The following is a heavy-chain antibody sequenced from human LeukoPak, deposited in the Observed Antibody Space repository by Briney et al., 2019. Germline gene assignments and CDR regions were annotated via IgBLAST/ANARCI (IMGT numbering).Heavy chain of an antibody. CDR1: GFTFSSYG. CDR3: AREWIQTFDY. D-gene: IGHD5-18*01. V-gene: IGHV3-21*01. J-gene: IGHJ4*02. CDR2: ISSSSSYI. Sequence: GGSLRLSCAASGFTFSSYGMHWVRQAPGKGLEWVSSISSSSSYIYYADSVKGRFTISRDNAKNLLYLQMNSLRAEDTAVYYCAREWIQTFDYWGQGTLVTVSS.